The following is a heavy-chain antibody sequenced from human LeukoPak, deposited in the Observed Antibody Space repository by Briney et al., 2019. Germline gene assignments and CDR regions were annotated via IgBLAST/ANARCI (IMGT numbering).Heavy chain of an antibody. CDR2: ISGSAGST. J-gene: IGHJ3*02. CDR3: AKGVVVVVVAATRLAFDI. V-gene: IGHV3-23*01. D-gene: IGHD2-15*01. Sequence: GGSLRLSCAASEFTFSNYAMSWVRQAPGKGLEWVSAISGSAGSTYYADSVRGRFTISRDHSKNTLFLQMNSLRAEDTAVYYCAKGVVVVVVAATRLAFDIWGQGTMVTVSS. CDR1: EFTFSNYA.